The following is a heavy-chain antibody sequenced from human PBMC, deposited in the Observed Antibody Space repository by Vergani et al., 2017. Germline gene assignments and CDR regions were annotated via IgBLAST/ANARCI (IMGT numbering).Heavy chain of an antibody. CDR3: AKANPRNSGYDYLYYYHAMDV. J-gene: IGHJ6*02. CDR2: ISGSGVST. CDR1: GFTFNHYA. V-gene: IGHV3-23*01. Sequence: ELQLLESGGDLVQPGGSLRLSCAASGFTFNHYAMNWVRQAPGKGLEWVSGISGSGVSTYYAGSVKGRFTISRDSSKNTLYLQMNSLSAGDTAVYYCAKANPRNSGYDYLYYYHAMDVWGQGTTVTVSS. D-gene: IGHD5-12*01.